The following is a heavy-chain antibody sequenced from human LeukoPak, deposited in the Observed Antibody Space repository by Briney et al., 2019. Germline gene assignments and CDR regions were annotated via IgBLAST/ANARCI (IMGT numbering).Heavy chain of an antibody. CDR2: IIPIFGTA. CDR1: GGTFSSYA. Sequence: SVKVSCKASGGTFSSYAISWVRQAPGQGLEWMGGIIPIFGTANYAQKFQGSVTITADESTSTAYMELSSLRSADTAVYYCARFQNYDFWRGYPKDYWGQGTLVTVSS. V-gene: IGHV1-69*13. J-gene: IGHJ4*02. CDR3: ARFQNYDFWRGYPKDY. D-gene: IGHD3-3*01.